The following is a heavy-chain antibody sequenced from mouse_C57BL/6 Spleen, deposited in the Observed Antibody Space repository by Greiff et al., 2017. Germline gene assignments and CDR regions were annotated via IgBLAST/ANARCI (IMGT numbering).Heavy chain of an antibody. CDR1: GFSLTSYG. CDR3: ARKGGDGYYEGYAMDY. D-gene: IGHD2-3*01. J-gene: IGHJ4*01. Sequence: VQLQQSGPGLVQPSQRLSITCTVSGFSLTSYGVHWVRQSPGKGLEWLGVIWSGGSTDYNAAFISRLSISKDNSKSQVFFKMNSLQADDTAIYYCARKGGDGYYEGYAMDYWGQGTSVTVSS. CDR2: IWSGGST. V-gene: IGHV2-2*01.